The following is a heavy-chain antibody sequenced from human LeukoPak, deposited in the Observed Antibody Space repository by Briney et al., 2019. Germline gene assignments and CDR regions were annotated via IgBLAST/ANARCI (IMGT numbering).Heavy chain of an antibody. V-gene: IGHV4-34*01. CDR3: ARGPLDDDGTGYNCYYYMDV. CDR1: VGSFSGYY. J-gene: IGHJ6*03. CDR2: INHSGST. Sequence: SETLSLTRAVCVGSFSGYYWSWIRQPPGKGLEWIGEINHSGSTNYNPSLKSRVTISVDTSKNQYYLKLNSVTAADTAVYYCARGPLDDDGTGYNCYYYMDVWGKGTTVTVSS. D-gene: IGHD3-22*01.